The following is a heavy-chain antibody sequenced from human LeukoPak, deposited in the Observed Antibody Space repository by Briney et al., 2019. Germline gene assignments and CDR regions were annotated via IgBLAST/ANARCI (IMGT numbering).Heavy chain of an antibody. CDR3: ARDGGVDTAMVGGFDY. CDR1: GYTLTELS. Sequence: VASVKVSCKVSGYTLTELSMHWVRQAPGKGLEWMGGFDPEDGETIYAQKFQGRVTMTRDTSTSTVYMELSSLRSEDTAVYYCARDGGVDTAMVGGFDYWGQGTLVTVSS. J-gene: IGHJ4*02. CDR2: FDPEDGET. V-gene: IGHV1-24*01. D-gene: IGHD5-18*01.